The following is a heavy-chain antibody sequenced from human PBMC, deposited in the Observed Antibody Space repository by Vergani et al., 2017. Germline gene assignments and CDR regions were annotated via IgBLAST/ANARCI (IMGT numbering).Heavy chain of an antibody. Sequence: QVQLVESGGGVVQPGRSLRLSCAASGFTFNQYGMHWVRQAPGKGLEWVAVTWYDGNNKQYADSVKGRFTISRDNSKSTMYLQMNSLRDEDTCVYYCARDLRLLYNQFDPWGQGTLVTVSS. J-gene: IGHJ5*02. D-gene: IGHD1-14*01. CDR2: TWYDGNNK. CDR1: GFTFNQYG. V-gene: IGHV3-33*01. CDR3: ARDLRLLYNQFDP.